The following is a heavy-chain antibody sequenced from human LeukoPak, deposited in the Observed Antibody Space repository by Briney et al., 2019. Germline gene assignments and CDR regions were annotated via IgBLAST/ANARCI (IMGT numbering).Heavy chain of an antibody. D-gene: IGHD3-22*01. J-gene: IGHJ4*02. V-gene: IGHV1-2*02. CDR1: GYTFTGYY. CDR2: INPNSGGT. Sequence: ASVKVSCKASGYTFTGYYMHWVRQAPGQGLEWMGWINPNSGGTNYAQKFQGRVTMTRDTSISTAYMELSRLRSDDTAVYYCARGTVMIVVAGYYFDYWGQGTLVTVSS. CDR3: ARGTVMIVVAGYYFDY.